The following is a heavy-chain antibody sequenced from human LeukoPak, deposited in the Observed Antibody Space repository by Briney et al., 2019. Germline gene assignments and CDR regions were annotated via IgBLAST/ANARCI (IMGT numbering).Heavy chain of an antibody. CDR2: IYYSGST. V-gene: IGHV4-61*01. D-gene: IGHD3-3*01. CDR1: GGSVSSGSYY. CDR3: ARVGVRFWEAFDI. Sequence: SETLSLTCTVSGGSVSSGSYYWSWIRQPPGKGLEWIGYIYYSGSTYYNPTLKSRITISVDTSKNQFSLKLSSVTAADTAVYYCARVGVRFWEAFDIWGQGTLITVSS. J-gene: IGHJ3*02.